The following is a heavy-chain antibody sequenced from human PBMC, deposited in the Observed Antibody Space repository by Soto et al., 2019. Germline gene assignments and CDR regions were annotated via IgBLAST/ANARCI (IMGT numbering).Heavy chain of an antibody. CDR2: IYYSGSA. CDR1: GGSISSDDYY. J-gene: IGHJ6*02. Sequence: SETLSLTCTVSGGSISSDDYYWSWIRQPPGKGLEWIGYIYYSGSAYYTPSLQSRVSISIDTSKNQFSLKLTSVTATDTAVYFCARGAALNTYYNYYGMDVWGQVTTVTVSS. CDR3: ARGAALNTYYNYYGMDV. V-gene: IGHV4-30-4*01. D-gene: IGHD6-25*01.